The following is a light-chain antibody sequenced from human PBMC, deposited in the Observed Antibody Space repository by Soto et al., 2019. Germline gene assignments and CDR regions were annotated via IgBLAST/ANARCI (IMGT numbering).Light chain of an antibody. V-gene: IGLV2-11*01. CDR1: SSDVGGYNY. CDR3: CSYAGSYTLL. CDR2: DVT. Sequence: QPVLTQPRSVSGSPGQSVSISCTGTSSDVGGYNYVSWYQQHPGKAPNLMIYDVTKRPSGVPDRFSGSKSGNTASLTISGLQIEDEADYYCCSYAGSYTLLFGGGTKVTVL. J-gene: IGLJ2*01.